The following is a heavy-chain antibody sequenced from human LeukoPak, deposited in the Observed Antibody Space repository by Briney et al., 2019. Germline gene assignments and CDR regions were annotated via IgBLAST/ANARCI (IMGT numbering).Heavy chain of an antibody. CDR2: IIPIFGTA. Sequence: SVKVSCKASGGTFSSYAISWVRQAPGQGLEWMGGIIPIFGTANYAQKSQGRVTITADESTSTAYMELSSLRSEDTAVYYCARDWAGIAAAAYDAFDIWGQGTMVTVSS. CDR1: GGTFSSYA. CDR3: ARDWAGIAAAAYDAFDI. V-gene: IGHV1-69*13. D-gene: IGHD6-13*01. J-gene: IGHJ3*02.